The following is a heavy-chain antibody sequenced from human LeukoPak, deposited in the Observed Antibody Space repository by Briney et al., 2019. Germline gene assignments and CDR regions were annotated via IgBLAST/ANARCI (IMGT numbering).Heavy chain of an antibody. V-gene: IGHV3-48*01. D-gene: IGHD6-19*01. J-gene: IGHJ4*02. Sequence: GGSLRLSCAASGFTFSSYSMNWVRQAPGKGLEWVSYISCSSSTIYYADSVKGRFTISRDNAKNSLYLQVNSLRAEDTAVYYCARDVGGKAVAVYFDYWGQGTLVTVSS. CDR3: ARDVGGKAVAVYFDY. CDR1: GFTFSSYS. CDR2: ISCSSSTI.